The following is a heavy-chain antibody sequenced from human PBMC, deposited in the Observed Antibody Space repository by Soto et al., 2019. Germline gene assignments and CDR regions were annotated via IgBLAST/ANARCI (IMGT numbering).Heavy chain of an antibody. CDR3: ASSPPVGIAVAGNAEYFQH. Sequence: GGSLRLSCAASGFTFSSYGMHWVRQAPGKGLEWVAVIWYDGSNKYYADSVKGRFTISRDNSKNTLYLQMNSLRAEDTAVYYCASSPPVGIAVAGNAEYFQHWGQGTLVTVSS. J-gene: IGHJ1*01. CDR1: GFTFSSYG. V-gene: IGHV3-33*01. D-gene: IGHD6-19*01. CDR2: IWYDGSNK.